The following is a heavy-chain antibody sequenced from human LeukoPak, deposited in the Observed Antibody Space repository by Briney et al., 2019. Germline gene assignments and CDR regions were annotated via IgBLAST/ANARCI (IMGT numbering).Heavy chain of an antibody. CDR3: ARDIIHCSGGSCYSRYFDY. CDR1: GGSFSGYY. V-gene: IGHV4-34*01. CDR2: INHSGST. D-gene: IGHD2-15*01. Sequence: SETLSLTCAVYGGSFSGYYWSWIRQPPGKGLEWIGEINHSGSTNYNPSLKSRVTISVDTSKNQFSLKLSSVTAADTAVYYCARDIIHCSGGSCYSRYFDYWGQGTLVTVSS. J-gene: IGHJ4*02.